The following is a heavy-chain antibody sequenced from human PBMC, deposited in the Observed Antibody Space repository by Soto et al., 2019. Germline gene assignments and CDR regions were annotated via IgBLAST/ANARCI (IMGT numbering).Heavy chain of an antibody. CDR1: GFTFDDYG. J-gene: IGHJ3*02. CDR3: ARNKEISFIGRSNAFDI. Sequence: GGSLRLSCAASGFTFDDYGMSWVRQAPGKGLEWVSTINWNGGSTDYADSVKGRFTISRDNAKNSLYLQVNSLRAEDTALYYCARNKEISFIGRSNAFDIWGQGTMVTVSS. D-gene: IGHD3-16*02. CDR2: INWNGGST. V-gene: IGHV3-20*04.